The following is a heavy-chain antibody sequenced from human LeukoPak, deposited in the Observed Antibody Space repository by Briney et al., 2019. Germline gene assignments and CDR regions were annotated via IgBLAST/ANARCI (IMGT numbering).Heavy chain of an antibody. J-gene: IGHJ4*02. CDR3: ASGAGWESGY. CDR2: ISQDGSEK. D-gene: IGHD1-26*01. V-gene: IGHV3-7*01. Sequence: GGSLRLSCAVSGSTSSRNFVSWVRQTPEKGLEWVANISQDGSEKNCVDSVKGQFTISRDNAKNSLFLQMNSLRAEDTAIYYCASGAGWESGYWGQGTLVTVSS. CDR1: GSTSSRNF.